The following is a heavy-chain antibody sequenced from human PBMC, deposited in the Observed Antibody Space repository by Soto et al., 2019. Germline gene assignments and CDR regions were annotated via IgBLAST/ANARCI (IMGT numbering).Heavy chain of an antibody. CDR3: AKDIVAVGGYETFDF. CDR2: ISGSGGST. D-gene: IGHD2-15*01. Sequence: EVQLSQSGGGLVQPGGSLRLSCAASGFTVSNCAMRWVRQAPGKGLEWGSDISGSGGSTYYAESVKGRFTISRDNSKNTLFLQMNSLRVEDTAVYYCAKDIVAVGGYETFDFWCQGTMVTVSS. V-gene: IGHV3-23*01. CDR1: GFTVSNCA. J-gene: IGHJ4*02.